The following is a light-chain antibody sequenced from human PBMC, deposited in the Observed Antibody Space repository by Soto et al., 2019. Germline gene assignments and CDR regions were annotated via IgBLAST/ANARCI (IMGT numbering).Light chain of an antibody. Sequence: DIVLTQSPATLSLSPGERATLSCRASQSVSSSLVWYQQKPGQAPRLLIYDASNRATGIPARFSGSGSGTDFTLTISSLEPEDFAVYYCQQRFNWPPYTFGQGTKVDIK. V-gene: IGKV3-11*01. J-gene: IGKJ2*01. CDR3: QQRFNWPPYT. CDR2: DAS. CDR1: QSVSSS.